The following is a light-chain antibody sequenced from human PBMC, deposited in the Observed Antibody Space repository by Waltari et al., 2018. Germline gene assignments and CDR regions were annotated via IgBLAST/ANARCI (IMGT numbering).Light chain of an antibody. Sequence: EIVLTQSPATLSLSPGETATLSCRASHSVSNYLAWYQQKPGQAPRLLIYDASNRATGITARFSGSGSGTDFTLTIGSLEPEDFAVYYCQQRSNWPPPITFGQGTRLEIK. J-gene: IGKJ5*01. CDR3: QQRSNWPPPIT. V-gene: IGKV3-11*01. CDR1: HSVSNY. CDR2: DAS.